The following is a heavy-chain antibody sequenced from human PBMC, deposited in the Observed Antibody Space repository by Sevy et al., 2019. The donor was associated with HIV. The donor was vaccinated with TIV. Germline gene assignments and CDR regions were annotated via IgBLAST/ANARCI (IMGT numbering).Heavy chain of an antibody. CDR2: FDPEDDER. CDR3: ATTKDYYESRAYPVDY. CDR1: GYTLTAFA. J-gene: IGHJ4*02. Sequence: ASVKVSCKVSGYTLTAFAMHWVRQAPGKGLEWMGTFDPEDDERIYAQKFQGRVSMTEDTSPDTAYMELSSLRSEDTAIYYGATTKDYYESRAYPVDYWGQGTLVTVSS. D-gene: IGHD3-22*01. V-gene: IGHV1-24*01.